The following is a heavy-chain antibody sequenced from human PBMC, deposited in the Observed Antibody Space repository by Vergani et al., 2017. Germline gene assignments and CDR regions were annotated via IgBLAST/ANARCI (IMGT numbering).Heavy chain of an antibody. V-gene: IGHV5-51*03. D-gene: IGHD3-3*01. CDR3: VNTHEFSSLYSSDNWCEP. CDR2: IYAGESDV. J-gene: IGHJ5*02. CDR1: GYTITNYW. Sequence: EVQLVQSGAEVKKPGESLKISCQGSGYTITNYWIAWVRQRPGKGMEWMGIIYAGESDVRYSPSFQGQVTMSVDKSLSTAYLQCSSLKASDTATYYCVNTHEFSSLYSSDNWCEPWGQGTQVTVSS.